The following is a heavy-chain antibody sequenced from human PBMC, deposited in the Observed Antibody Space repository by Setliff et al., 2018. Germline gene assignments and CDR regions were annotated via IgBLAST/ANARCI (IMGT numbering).Heavy chain of an antibody. CDR1: GGSFSGYY. D-gene: IGHD2-15*01. CDR3: ARSFSRSEKFLLDY. Sequence: SETLSLSCAVYGGSFSGYYWSWIRQPPGKRLEWIGEIIHSGSTNYNPSLKSRVTISMDTSKNQFSLKVSSVTAADAAVYYCARSFSRSEKFLLDYWGQGALVTVSS. J-gene: IGHJ4*02. CDR2: IIHSGST. V-gene: IGHV4-34*12.